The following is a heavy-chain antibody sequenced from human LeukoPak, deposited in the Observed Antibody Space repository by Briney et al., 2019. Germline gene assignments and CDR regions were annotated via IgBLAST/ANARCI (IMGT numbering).Heavy chain of an antibody. D-gene: IGHD3-3*01. CDR2: IYYSGST. CDR1: RGSISSYY. J-gene: IGHJ6*03. CDR3: ARVGSGRDDFWSGFRPTYYMDV. V-gene: IGHV4-59*01. Sequence: SETLSLTCTVSRGSISSYYWSWIRQPPGKGLEWIGDIYYSGSTNYNPSLKSRVTISVDTSKNQFSLKLSSVTAADTAVYYCARVGSGRDDFWSGFRPTYYMDVWGKGTTVTVSS.